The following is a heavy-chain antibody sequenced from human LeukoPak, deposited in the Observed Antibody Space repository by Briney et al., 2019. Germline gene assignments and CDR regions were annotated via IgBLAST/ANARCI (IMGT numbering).Heavy chain of an antibody. J-gene: IGHJ5*02. V-gene: IGHV4-39*01. CDR1: GGSTGSSSYY. CDR3: ARPGQGGSSPNWFDP. Sequence: SETLSLTCTVSGGSTGSSSYYWGWIRQPPGKGLEWIGSIYYSGSTYYNPSLKSRVTISVDTSKNQFSLKLSSVTAADTAVYYCARPGQGGSSPNWFDPWGQGTLVTVSS. CDR2: IYYSGST. D-gene: IGHD2-15*01.